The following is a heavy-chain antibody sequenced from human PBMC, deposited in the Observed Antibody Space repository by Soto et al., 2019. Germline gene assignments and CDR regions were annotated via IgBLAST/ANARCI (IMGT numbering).Heavy chain of an antibody. V-gene: IGHV3-21*01. CDR2: ISSSSSYI. CDR1: GFTFRSYV. Sequence: PGGSLRLSCAASGFTFRSYVVNGFRKDKGKGLEWVSSISSSSSYIYYADSVKGRFTISRDNAKNSLYLQMNSLRAEDTAVYYCARDNVDSSGYSGQLDYWGQGTLVTVS. D-gene: IGHD3-22*01. J-gene: IGHJ4*02. CDR3: ARDNVDSSGYSGQLDY.